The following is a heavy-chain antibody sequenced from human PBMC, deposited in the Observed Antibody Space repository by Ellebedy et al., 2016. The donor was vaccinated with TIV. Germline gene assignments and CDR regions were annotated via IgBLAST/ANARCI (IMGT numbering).Heavy chain of an antibody. J-gene: IGHJ5*02. CDR3: ARLGLQEGIAVAA. D-gene: IGHD6-19*01. Sequence: MPSETLSLTCTVPGGSISSSSYYWGWIRQPPGKGLEWIGSIYYSGSTYYNPSLKSRVTISVDTSKNQFSLKLSSVTAADTAVYYCARLGLQEGIAVAAWGQGTLVTVSS. CDR1: GGSISSSSYY. CDR2: IYYSGST. V-gene: IGHV4-39*01.